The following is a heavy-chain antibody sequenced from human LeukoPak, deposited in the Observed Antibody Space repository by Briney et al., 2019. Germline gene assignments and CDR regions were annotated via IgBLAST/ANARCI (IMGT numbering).Heavy chain of an antibody. V-gene: IGHV3-49*04. Sequence: PGGSLRLSCTTTGFTFGDYGMTWVRPAPGKGRGWVGFIRSRLYGGTTEYAASVKDRFTVSRDDSKSIAYLQMNNVNTEDTAVYFCGRGLTVVGAKYYFDYWGQGTLVTVSS. CDR1: GFTFGDYG. CDR3: GRGLTVVGAKYYFDY. CDR2: IRSRLYGGTT. J-gene: IGHJ4*02. D-gene: IGHD1-26*01.